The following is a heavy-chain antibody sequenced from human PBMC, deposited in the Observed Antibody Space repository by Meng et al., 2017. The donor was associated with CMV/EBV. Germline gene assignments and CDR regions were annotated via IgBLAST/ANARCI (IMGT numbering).Heavy chain of an antibody. CDR2: INHSGST. V-gene: IGHV4-34*01. CDR1: GGSFSGYY. Sequence: GSLSLSCAVYGGSFSGYYWSWIRQPPGKGLEWIGEINHSGSTNYNPSLKSRVTISVDTSKNQFSLKLSSVTAADTAVYYCARIGIAAAPDVWGQGTTVTVSS. CDR3: ARIGIAAAPDV. J-gene: IGHJ6*02. D-gene: IGHD6-13*01.